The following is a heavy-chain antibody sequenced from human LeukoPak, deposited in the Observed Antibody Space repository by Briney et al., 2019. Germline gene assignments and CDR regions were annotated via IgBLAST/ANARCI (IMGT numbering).Heavy chain of an antibody. J-gene: IGHJ4*02. CDR2: FDPEDGET. V-gene: IGHV1-24*01. CDR1: GYTLTELS. Sequence: GASVKVSCKVSGYTLTELSMHWVRQAPGKGLEWTGGFDPEDGETIYAQKFQGRVTMTEDTSTDTAYMELSSLRSEDTAVYYCATSGATASHYYFDYWGQGTLVTVSS. CDR3: ATSGATASHYYFDY. D-gene: IGHD3-10*01.